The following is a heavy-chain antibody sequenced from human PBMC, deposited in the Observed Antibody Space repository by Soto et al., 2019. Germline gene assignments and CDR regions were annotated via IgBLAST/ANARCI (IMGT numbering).Heavy chain of an antibody. V-gene: IGHV1-69*01. J-gene: IGHJ4*02. CDR1: GGTFSSYA. D-gene: IGHD3-22*01. Sequence: QVQLVQSGAEVKKPGSSVKVSCKASGGTFSSYAISWVRQAPGQGLEWMGGIIPIFGTANYAQKFQGRVTITADESTSTAYMELSSLRSEDKAVYYCARDPHYYDSSGYYFVYWGQGTLVTVSS. CDR2: IIPIFGTA. CDR3: ARDPHYYDSSGYYFVY.